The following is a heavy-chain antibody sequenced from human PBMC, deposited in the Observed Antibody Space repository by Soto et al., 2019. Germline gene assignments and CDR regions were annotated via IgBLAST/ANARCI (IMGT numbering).Heavy chain of an antibody. CDR2: IGTSGGT. V-gene: IGHV3-23*01. CDR1: GFTYINYA. CDR3: AKRAPYYFDS. Sequence: LRLSCAASGFTYINYAMSWVRQAPGKGLEWVSTIGTSGGTYYPDSVRGRFTISRDNSRNTLYLQMNSLRPEDTAVYYCAKRAPYYFDSWGQGTQVTVSS. J-gene: IGHJ4*02.